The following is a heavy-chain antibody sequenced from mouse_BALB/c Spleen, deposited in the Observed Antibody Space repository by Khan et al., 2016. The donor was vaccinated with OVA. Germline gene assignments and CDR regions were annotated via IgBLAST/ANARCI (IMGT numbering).Heavy chain of an antibody. CDR1: GYTFSNYW. Sequence: VQRVESGAELVKPGASVKMSCKASGYTFSNYWIHWVKQRPGQGLEWIGYINPSSGHTYYNQTFNDKATLTTDKSSSTAYMQLSSLTSEDSAVYYCARDRIDYWGQGTTLTVSS. V-gene: IGHV1-7*01. CDR3: ARDRIDY. CDR2: INPSSGHT. J-gene: IGHJ2*01.